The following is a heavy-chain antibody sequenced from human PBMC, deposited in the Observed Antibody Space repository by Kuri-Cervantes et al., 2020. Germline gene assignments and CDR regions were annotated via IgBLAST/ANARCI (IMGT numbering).Heavy chain of an antibody. V-gene: IGHV1-2*02. CDR2: INPNSGGT. D-gene: IGHD3-9*01. CDR3: ARDGHYDILTGYHAYYYGMDV. Sequence: ASVKVSCKASGYTFTGYYMHWVRQAPGQGLEWMGWINPNSGGTNYAQKFQGRVTMTRDTSISTAYMELSRLRSDDTAVYYCARDGHYDILTGYHAYYYGMDVWGQGTTVTVSS. J-gene: IGHJ6*02. CDR1: GYTFTGYY.